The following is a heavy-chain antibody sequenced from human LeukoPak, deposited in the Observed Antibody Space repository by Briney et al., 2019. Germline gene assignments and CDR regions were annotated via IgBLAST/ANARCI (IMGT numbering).Heavy chain of an antibody. CDR1: GFTVSSNY. CDR3: AKDLAAVAAKGGY. V-gene: IGHV3-66*01. CDR2: IYSGGST. D-gene: IGHD6-19*01. J-gene: IGHJ4*02. Sequence: GGSLRLSCAASGFTVSSNYMSWVRQAPGKGLEWVSVIYSGGSTYYADSVKGRFTISRDNSKNTLYLQMNSLRAEDTAVYYCAKDLAAVAAKGGYWGQGTLVTVSS.